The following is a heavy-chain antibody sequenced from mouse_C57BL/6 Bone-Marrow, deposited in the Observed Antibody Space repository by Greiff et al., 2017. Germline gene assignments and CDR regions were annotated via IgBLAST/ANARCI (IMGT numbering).Heavy chain of an antibody. CDR3: ARGVYYGSSYGWYFDV. J-gene: IGHJ1*03. CDR1: GFTFSSYA. Sequence: EVQGVASGGGLVKPGGSLKLSCAASGFTFSSYAMSWVRQTPEKRLEWVATISDGGSYTYYPDNVKGRFTISRDNAKNNLYLQMSHLKSEDTAMYYCARGVYYGSSYGWYFDVWGTGTTVTVSS. V-gene: IGHV5-4*01. CDR2: ISDGGSYT. D-gene: IGHD1-1*01.